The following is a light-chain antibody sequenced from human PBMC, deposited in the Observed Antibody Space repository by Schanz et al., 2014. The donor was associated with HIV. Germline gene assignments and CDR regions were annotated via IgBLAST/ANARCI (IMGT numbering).Light chain of an antibody. Sequence: QSVLTQPASVSGSPGQSITISCTGTSSDVGGYNYVSWYQQHPDKAPKLIIYDVSNRPSGVSNRFSGSKSGNTASLTISGLQAEDEADYYCSSYTTGGTLVFGGGTKLTVL. CDR3: SSYTTGGTLV. J-gene: IGLJ3*02. CDR1: SSDVGGYNY. CDR2: DVS. V-gene: IGLV2-14*03.